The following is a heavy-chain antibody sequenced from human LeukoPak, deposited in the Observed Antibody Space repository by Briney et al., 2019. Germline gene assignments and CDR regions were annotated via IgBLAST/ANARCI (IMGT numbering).Heavy chain of an antibody. J-gene: IGHJ4*02. CDR1: GYSFSSYW. V-gene: IGHV5-51*04. D-gene: IGHD1-14*01. Sequence: GESPKIPCKGSGYSFSSYWLDRVRQMPGKGLEGMGVIYPDDSDNRYRPSLQGQVTISADDHTTTAPQQWISRRRTDGPILYCGRSVKFADHGDFWGQGTQVTVS. CDR2: IYPDDSDN. CDR3: GRSVKFADHGDF.